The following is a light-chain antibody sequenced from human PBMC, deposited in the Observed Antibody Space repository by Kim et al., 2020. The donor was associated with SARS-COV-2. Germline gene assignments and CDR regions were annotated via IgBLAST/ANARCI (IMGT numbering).Light chain of an antibody. Sequence: SPGGRATLSCRASQSVSSSYLAWYQQKPGQAPRLLIYGASSRATGIPDRFSGSGSGTDFTLTISRLEPEDFAVYYCQQYGSSPPVTFGQGTKLEI. CDR3: QQYGSSPPVT. CDR2: GAS. J-gene: IGKJ2*01. V-gene: IGKV3-20*01. CDR1: QSVSSSY.